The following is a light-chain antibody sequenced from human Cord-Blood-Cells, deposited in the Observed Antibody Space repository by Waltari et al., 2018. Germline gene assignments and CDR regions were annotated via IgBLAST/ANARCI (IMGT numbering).Light chain of an antibody. V-gene: IGKV4-1*01. CDR2: CAS. CDR1: QSVLYSSNDKNY. J-gene: IGKJ3*01. Sequence: DIVMTQSPDSLPVSLGERAPINCKSSQSVLYSSNDKNYLAWYQQKPGRPPNLLIYCASTRESGVPDRFSGSGSGTDFTLTISSLQAEDVAVYYCQQYYSTPRFGPGTKVDIK. CDR3: QQYYSTPR.